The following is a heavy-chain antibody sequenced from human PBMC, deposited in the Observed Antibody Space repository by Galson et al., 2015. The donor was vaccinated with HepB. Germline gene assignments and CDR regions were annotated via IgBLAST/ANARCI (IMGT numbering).Heavy chain of an antibody. CDR1: GFTFGAYE. D-gene: IGHD3-10*01. Sequence: SLRLSCAASGFTFGAYEMNWVRQAPGKGLEWISYISSNGYMIYYAESVKGRFTVSRDNARDSLYLQMNSLRVEETAVYYCVRDDALWSWYFDSWGQGILVTVSS. J-gene: IGHJ4*02. V-gene: IGHV3-48*03. CDR2: ISSNGYMI. CDR3: VRDDALWSWYFDS.